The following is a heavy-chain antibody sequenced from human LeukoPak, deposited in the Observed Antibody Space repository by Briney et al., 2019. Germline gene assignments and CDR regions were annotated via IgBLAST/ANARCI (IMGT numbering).Heavy chain of an antibody. Sequence: ASVKASCKASGYTFTSYGISWVRQAPGQGLEWMGWISAYNGNTNYAQKLQGRVTMTTDTSTSTAYMELRSLRSDDTAVYYCARDRTTVTTYYFDYWGQGTLVTVSS. CDR2: ISAYNGNT. CDR1: GYTFTSYG. D-gene: IGHD4-17*01. J-gene: IGHJ4*02. V-gene: IGHV1-18*01. CDR3: ARDRTTVTTYYFDY.